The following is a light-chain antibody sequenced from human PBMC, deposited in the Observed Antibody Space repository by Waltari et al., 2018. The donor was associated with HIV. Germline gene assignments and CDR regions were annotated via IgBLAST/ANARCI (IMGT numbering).Light chain of an antibody. CDR3: QSYDSSLSGSV. J-gene: IGLJ2*01. CDR2: GNN. V-gene: IGLV1-40*01. Sequence: QSVLTQPPSVSGAPVQRVTISCTGSNSNIGAAYDVPWFQQPPGTAPKLVNYGNNNRPSGVPDRFSGSKSGTSASLAISGLQAEDEADYYCQSYDSSLSGSVFGGGTKLTVL. CDR1: NSNIGAAYD.